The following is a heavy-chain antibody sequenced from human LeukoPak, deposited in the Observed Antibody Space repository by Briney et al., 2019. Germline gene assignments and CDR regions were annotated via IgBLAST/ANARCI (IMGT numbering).Heavy chain of an antibody. CDR1: GGTIGSGGYS. V-gene: IGHV4-30-2*01. J-gene: IGHJ4*02. D-gene: IGHD1-14*01. Sequence: SETLSLTCAVSGGTIGSGGYSWSWIRQPPGKGLEWIGYIYHSGSTYYNPSLKSRVTISVDRSKNQFSLKLSSVTAADTAVYYCARVAHHAPDYWGQGTLVTVSS. CDR2: IYHSGST. CDR3: ARVAHHAPDY.